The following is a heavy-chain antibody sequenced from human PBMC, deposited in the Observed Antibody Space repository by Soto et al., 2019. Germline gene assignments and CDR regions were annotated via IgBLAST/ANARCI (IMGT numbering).Heavy chain of an antibody. Sequence: GASVKFSCRASGYTFTSYGISWVRQAPGQGLEWMGWISAYNGNTNYAQKLQGRVTMTTDTSTSTAYMELRSLRSDDTAVYYCATRLWFGELNAFDIWGQGTMVTVSS. D-gene: IGHD3-10*01. CDR1: GYTFTSYG. V-gene: IGHV1-18*01. CDR3: ATRLWFGELNAFDI. CDR2: ISAYNGNT. J-gene: IGHJ3*02.